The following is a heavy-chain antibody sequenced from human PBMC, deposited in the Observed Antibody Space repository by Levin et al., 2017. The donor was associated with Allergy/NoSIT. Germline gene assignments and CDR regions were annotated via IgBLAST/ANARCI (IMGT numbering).Heavy chain of an antibody. J-gene: IGHJ4*02. D-gene: IGHD3-22*01. V-gene: IGHV3-23*01. CDR1: GFTFSSYA. CDR3: AKRKYYYDSSGFDY. CDR2: ISGSGGST. Sequence: GGSLRLSCAASGFTFSSYAMSWVRQAPGKGLEWVSAISGSGGSTYYADSVKGRFTISRDNSKNTLYLQMNSLRAEDMAVYYCAKRKYYYDSSGFDYWGQGTLVTVSS.